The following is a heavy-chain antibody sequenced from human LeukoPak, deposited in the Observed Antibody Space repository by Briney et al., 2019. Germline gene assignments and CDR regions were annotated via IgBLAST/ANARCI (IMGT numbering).Heavy chain of an antibody. CDR3: AKLGYCSRGACHSFDI. CDR1: GYSFPSSW. CDR2: IYPGDSDT. Sequence: GESLKISCKGSGYSFPSSWIGWVRQMPGKGMELMGIIYPGDSDTRYSPSFEGQVTISADKSVSTAYLQWTSLKASDTAMYYCAKLGYCSRGACHSFDIWGQGTMVTVSS. V-gene: IGHV5-51*01. D-gene: IGHD2-15*01. J-gene: IGHJ3*02.